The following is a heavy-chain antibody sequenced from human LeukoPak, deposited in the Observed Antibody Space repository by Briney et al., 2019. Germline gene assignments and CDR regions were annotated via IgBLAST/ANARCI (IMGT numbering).Heavy chain of an antibody. CDR2: ISQSGST. D-gene: IGHD3-10*01. J-gene: IGHJ4*02. CDR1: GESFSGYY. V-gene: IGHV4-34*01. Sequence: PSETLSLTCGVLGESFSGYYWNWIRQAPGRGLEWIGEISQSGSTNYNPSLKSRVTVSLDTSKNQFSLRLTSVTAADTAVYYCARPRGWSKYYFDYWGQGTLVTVSS. CDR3: ARPRGWSKYYFDY.